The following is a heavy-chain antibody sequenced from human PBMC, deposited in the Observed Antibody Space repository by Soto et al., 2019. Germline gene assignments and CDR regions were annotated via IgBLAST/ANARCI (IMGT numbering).Heavy chain of an antibody. V-gene: IGHV1-2*02. J-gene: IGHJ3*02. CDR1: GYPVTAYY. D-gene: IGHD3-3*01. Sequence: QLHLVQSGAVVKKPGASVTVSCSASGYPVTAYYMHWVRQAPGRGLEWMGGINPATGAAKYTQTFRGGVTLTRDTSRRPVFRELGGRPPGATAVFYWARGGGVGVAGSAAFDMWGQGTLVTVSS. CDR3: ARGGGVGVAGSAAFDM. CDR2: INPATGAA.